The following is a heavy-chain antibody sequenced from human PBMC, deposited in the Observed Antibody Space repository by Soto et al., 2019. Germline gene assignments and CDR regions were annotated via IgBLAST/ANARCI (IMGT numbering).Heavy chain of an antibody. CDR2: VFNTATT. Sequence: GPGPCEASETLSLTCSISGGSFSSAGFYWGWMRQVPGRGLEWIGHVFNTATTRYSLPLRTRLTMSIDTSANLFSMKLSSVTAADTALYFCARQRTSVVTQAYFDVWGPGSLVTVSS. D-gene: IGHD2-21*02. J-gene: IGHJ4*02. V-gene: IGHV4-31*03. CDR1: GGSFSSAGFY. CDR3: ARQRTSVVTQAYFDV.